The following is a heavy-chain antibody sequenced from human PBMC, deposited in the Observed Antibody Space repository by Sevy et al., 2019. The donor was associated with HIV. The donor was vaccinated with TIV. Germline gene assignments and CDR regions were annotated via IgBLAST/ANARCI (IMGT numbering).Heavy chain of an antibody. D-gene: IGHD1-1*01. CDR2: INSDGSST. CDR1: GFTFSSYW. CDR3: ARDSPVWKDFDY. Sequence: GWSLRLSCAASGFTFSSYWMHWVRQAPGEGLVWVSRINSDGSSTSYADSVKGRFTISRDNAKKTLYLKMNSLRAEDTAVYYCARDSPVWKDFDYWGQGTLVTVSS. V-gene: IGHV3-74*01. J-gene: IGHJ4*02.